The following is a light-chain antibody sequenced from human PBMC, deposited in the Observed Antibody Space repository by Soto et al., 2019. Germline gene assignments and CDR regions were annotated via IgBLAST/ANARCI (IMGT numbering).Light chain of an antibody. J-gene: IGLJ3*02. Sequence: QSALTQPRSVSGSPGQSVTISCTGTSRDVGGYNYFSWYQQHPGKAPKLMIYDVSKRPSGVPDRFSGSKSGNTASLTISGLQAEDEADYYCCSYAGSYTWVFGGGTKVTVL. CDR2: DVS. V-gene: IGLV2-11*01. CDR3: CSYAGSYTWV. CDR1: SRDVGGYNY.